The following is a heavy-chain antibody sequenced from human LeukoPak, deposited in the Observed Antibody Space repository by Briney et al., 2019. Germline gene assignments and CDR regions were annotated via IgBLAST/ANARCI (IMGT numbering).Heavy chain of an antibody. D-gene: IGHD3-22*01. J-gene: IGHJ4*02. CDR2: IYYSGST. V-gene: IGHV4-59*01. CDR3: ARATYYYDSHGYYFDY. Sequence: PETLSLTCTVSSGSISTYYWSWLRQPPGKGLEWIGYIYYSGSTNYNPSLKTRVTISVDTSKNQFSLKLSSVTAADTAVYFCARATYYYDSHGYYFDYWGQGALVTVSS. CDR1: SGSISTYY.